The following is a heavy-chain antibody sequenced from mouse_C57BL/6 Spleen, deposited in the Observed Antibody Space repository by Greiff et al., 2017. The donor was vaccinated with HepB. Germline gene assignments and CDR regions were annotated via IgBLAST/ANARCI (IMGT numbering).Heavy chain of an antibody. CDR1: GYAFTNYL. J-gene: IGHJ2*01. Sequence: QVQLQQSGAELVRPGTSVKVSCKASGYAFTNYLIEWVKQRPGQGLEWIGVINPGSGGTNYNEKFKGKATLTADKSSSTAYMQLSSLTSEDSAVYFCARSRELLRFDYWGQGTTLTVSS. CDR2: INPGSGGT. CDR3: ARSRELLRFDY. D-gene: IGHD1-1*01. V-gene: IGHV1-54*01.